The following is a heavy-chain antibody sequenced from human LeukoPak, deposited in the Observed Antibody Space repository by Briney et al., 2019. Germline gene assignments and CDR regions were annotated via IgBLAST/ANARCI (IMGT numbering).Heavy chain of an antibody. V-gene: IGHV3-48*03. Sequence: GGSLRLSCAASGFTFSSYEMNWVRQAPGKGLEWVSYISSSGSTIYYADSVKGRFTISRDNAENSLYPQMSSLRAEDTAVYYCATIRGTRYYFDYWGQGTLVTVSS. CDR1: GFTFSSYE. D-gene: IGHD1-7*01. CDR2: ISSSGSTI. CDR3: ATIRGTRYYFDY. J-gene: IGHJ4*02.